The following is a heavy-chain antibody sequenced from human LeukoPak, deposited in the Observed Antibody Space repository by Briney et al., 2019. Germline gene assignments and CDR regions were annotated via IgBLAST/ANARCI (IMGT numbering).Heavy chain of an antibody. V-gene: IGHV3-9*03. D-gene: IGHD6-13*01. J-gene: IGHJ4*02. CDR2: ISWNSGSI. CDR3: AKDLAAAGTEALDY. CDR1: GFTFDDYA. Sequence: GRSLRLSCAASGFTFDDYAMHWVRQAPGKGLERVSGISWNSGSIGYADSVKGRFTTSRDNAKNSLYLQMNSLRAEDMALYYCAKDLAAAGTEALDYWGQGTLVTVSS.